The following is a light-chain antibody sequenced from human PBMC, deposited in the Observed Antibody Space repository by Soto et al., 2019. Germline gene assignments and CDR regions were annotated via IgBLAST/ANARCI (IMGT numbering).Light chain of an antibody. V-gene: IGKV3-20*01. CDR1: QTVSTSY. CDR2: AAS. CDR3: QQFGSSLIA. Sequence: ESVLTQSPGTLSLSPGERATLSCRASQTVSTSYIAWYQQKPGQAPRLLIYAASSRATGVPDRFSGSGSGTDFTLTISRLEPEDCAVYYCQQFGSSLIAVGQGTRLEIK. J-gene: IGKJ5*01.